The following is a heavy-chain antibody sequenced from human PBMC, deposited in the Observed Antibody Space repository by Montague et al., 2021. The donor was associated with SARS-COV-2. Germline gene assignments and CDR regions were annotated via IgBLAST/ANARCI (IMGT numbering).Heavy chain of an antibody. D-gene: IGHD3-10*01. CDR2: IWYDGSNQ. CDR3: AREYSAPRWFGEYNRYGMDV. Sequence: PLRLSCAASGFTFSSYDMHWVRQAPGKGLEWAAVIWYDGSNQYYGDSVKGRFTISRDNSKNMLYLQMNSLRAEDTAVYYCAREYSAPRWFGEYNRYGMDVWGQGTTVTVSS. J-gene: IGHJ6*02. CDR1: GFTFSSYD. V-gene: IGHV3-33*08.